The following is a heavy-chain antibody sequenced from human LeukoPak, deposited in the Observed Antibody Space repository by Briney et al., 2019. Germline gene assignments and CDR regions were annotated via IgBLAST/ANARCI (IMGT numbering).Heavy chain of an antibody. D-gene: IGHD5-18*01. CDR2: IYYSGST. V-gene: IGHV4-39*07. J-gene: IGHJ6*03. Sequence: PSETLSLTCTVSGGSISSSSYYWGWIRQPPGKGLEWIGSIYYSGSTYYNPSLKSRVTISVDTSKNQFSLKLSSVTAADTAVYYCEGYSYGSRVGSGQTDYYYYYMDVWGKGTTVTVSS. CDR1: GGSISSSSYY. CDR3: EGYSYGSRVGSGQTDYYYYYMDV.